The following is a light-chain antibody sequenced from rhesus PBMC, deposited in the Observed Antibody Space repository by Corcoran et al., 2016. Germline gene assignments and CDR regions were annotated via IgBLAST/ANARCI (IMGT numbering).Light chain of an antibody. V-gene: IGLV2-38*01. CDR3: CSFRRGNAFI. CDR1: SSDIGAYDG. Sequence: QSALTQPPSVSKSLGQSVTISCSGGSSDIGAYDGVSWYRQHSGTAPKLLIFDVSQRPSGVSDRFSGSKSGNMASLTISGLQAEDEGDYYCCSFRRGNAFIFGSGTRLTVL. CDR2: DVS. J-gene: IGLJ1*01.